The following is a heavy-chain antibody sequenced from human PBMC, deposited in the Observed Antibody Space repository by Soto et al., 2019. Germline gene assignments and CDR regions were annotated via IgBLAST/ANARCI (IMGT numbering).Heavy chain of an antibody. CDR2: INHSGST. CDR3: ASLADPYYYYGMDV. J-gene: IGHJ6*02. V-gene: IGHV4-34*01. CDR1: GVSFSGYY. Sequence: SETLSLTCAVYGVSFSGYYWSWIRQPPGKGLEWIGEINHSGSTNYNPSLKSRVTISVDTSKNQFSLKLSSVTAADTAVYYCASLADPYYYYGMDVWGQGTTVTVSS.